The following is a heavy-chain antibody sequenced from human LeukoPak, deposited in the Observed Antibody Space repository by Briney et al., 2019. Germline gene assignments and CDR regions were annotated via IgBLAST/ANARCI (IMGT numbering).Heavy chain of an antibody. CDR1: GFTFSSYS. CDR3: ARTLAPRLGYCSGGSCYPFDY. CDR2: ISSSSSYI. Sequence: GGSLRHSCAASGFTFSSYSMNWVRQAPGKGLEWVSSISSSSSYIYYADSVKGRFTISRDNAKNSLYLQMNSLRAEDTAVYYCARTLAPRLGYCSGGSCYPFDYWGQGTLVTVSS. V-gene: IGHV3-21*01. D-gene: IGHD2-15*01. J-gene: IGHJ4*02.